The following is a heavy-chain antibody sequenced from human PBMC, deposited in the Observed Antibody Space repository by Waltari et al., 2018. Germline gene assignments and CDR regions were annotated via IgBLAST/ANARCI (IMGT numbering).Heavy chain of an antibody. CDR3: ARGSYHGFWXVVVSGAEYFQH. Sequence: QVQXQESGPGLVNPSETLSLTCTVSGYSXXSNXYWGWVRQSPGKGLGWIGSIYHTGTTYYNPSLKSRVTLSVDTSKDQFSLKVTSVTAADTAVYYCARGSYHGFWXVVVSGAEYFQHWXXXTLVTVSS. D-gene: IGHD3-3*01. CDR2: IYHTGTT. V-gene: IGHV4-38-2*02. CDR1: GYSXXSNXY. J-gene: IGHJ1*01.